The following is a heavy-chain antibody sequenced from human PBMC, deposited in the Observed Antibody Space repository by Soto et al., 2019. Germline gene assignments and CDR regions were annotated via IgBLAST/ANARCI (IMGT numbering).Heavy chain of an antibody. J-gene: IGHJ4*02. Sequence: PVGPLILSCVASGFTFGRRSMIWVVQAPGEGLEWVSTITDTGGDTKYADSVRGRFTISRDNSKNTLYLQMSSLRAEDSAVYYCARGSKDSCQGSRIFDFWGRGTMVTVSS. CDR1: GFTFGRRS. V-gene: IGHV3-23*01. CDR2: ITDTGGDT. D-gene: IGHD3-10*01. CDR3: ARGSKDSCQGSRIFDF.